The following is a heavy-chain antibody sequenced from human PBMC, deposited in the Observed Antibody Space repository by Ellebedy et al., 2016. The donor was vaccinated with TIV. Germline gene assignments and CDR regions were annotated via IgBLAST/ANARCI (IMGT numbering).Heavy chain of an antibody. D-gene: IGHD6-19*01. J-gene: IGHJ4*02. V-gene: IGHV4-39*07. CDR2: IYYSGST. CDR3: ARTTYSSGWLADY. Sequence: SETLSLXXTVSGGSISSSNYYWGWIRQPPGKGLEWIGSIYYSGSTYYNPSLKSRVTISVDTSKNQFSLKLSSVTAADTAVYYCARTTYSSGWLADYWGQGTLVTVSS. CDR1: GGSISSSNYY.